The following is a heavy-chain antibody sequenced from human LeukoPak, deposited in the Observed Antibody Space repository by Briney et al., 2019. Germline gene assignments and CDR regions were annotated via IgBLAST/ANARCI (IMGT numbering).Heavy chain of an antibody. V-gene: IGHV1-69*05. CDR2: IIPIFGTA. Sequence: GASVKVSCKASGGTFSSYAISWVRQAPGQGLEWMGGIIPIFGTANYAQKFQGRVTITTDESTSTAYMELSSLRSEDTAVYYCARDNQIRNDFWSGYSDWFDPWGQGTLVTVSS. J-gene: IGHJ5*02. CDR1: GGTFSSYA. CDR3: ARDNQIRNDFWSGYSDWFDP. D-gene: IGHD3-3*01.